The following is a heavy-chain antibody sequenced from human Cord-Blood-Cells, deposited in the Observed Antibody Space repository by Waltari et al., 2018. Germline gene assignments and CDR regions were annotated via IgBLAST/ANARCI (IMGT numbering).Heavy chain of an antibody. CDR2: ITHSGST. V-gene: IGHV4-34*01. CDR3: ARMGGSYYYFDY. CDR1: GGSFSGYY. D-gene: IGHD1-26*01. Sequence: QVQLQQWGAGLLKPSETLSLTCAVYGGSFSGYYWSWIRQPPGKGLEGIGEITHSGSTNYNPSLKSRVTISVDTSKNQFSLKLSSVTAADTAVYYCARMGGSYYYFDYWGQGTLVTVSS. J-gene: IGHJ4*02.